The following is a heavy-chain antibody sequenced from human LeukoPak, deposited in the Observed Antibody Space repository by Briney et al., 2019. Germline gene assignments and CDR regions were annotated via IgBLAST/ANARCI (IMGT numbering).Heavy chain of an antibody. CDR1: GGSISTYY. D-gene: IGHD3-16*01. CDR3: GAYRTLDDAFDI. Sequence: SETLSLTCTVSGGSISTYYGNWIRQAPGKGLEWIGYIYYSGSTNYNPSLKSRVTISVDTSKNQFSLELNSVTAADTAVYYCGAYRTLDDAFDIWGQGTLVTVSS. CDR2: IYYSGST. V-gene: IGHV4-59*12. J-gene: IGHJ3*02.